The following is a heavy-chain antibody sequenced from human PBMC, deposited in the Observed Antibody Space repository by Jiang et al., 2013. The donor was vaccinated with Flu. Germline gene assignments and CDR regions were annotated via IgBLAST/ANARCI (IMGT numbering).Heavy chain of an antibody. V-gene: IGHV3-7*04. J-gene: IGHJ4*02. CDR2: INERGSEK. Sequence: EWVANINERGSEKYYIDSVKGRFTISRDNADNSLYLQMNYLRAEDTAVYHCARTPTGGNRETHDFWGQGTLVTVSS. D-gene: IGHD4-23*01. CDR3: ARTPTGGNRETHDF.